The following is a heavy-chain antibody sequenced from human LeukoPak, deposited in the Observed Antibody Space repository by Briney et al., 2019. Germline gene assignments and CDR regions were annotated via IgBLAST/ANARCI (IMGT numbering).Heavy chain of an antibody. J-gene: IGHJ6*02. Sequence: ASVKVSCKASGYTFTGNYMHWVRQAPGQGLEWMGWINPNSGGTNYAQKFQGWVTMTRDTSISTAYMELSGLRSDDTAVYYCARDKGGSGMDVWGQGTTVTVSS. V-gene: IGHV1-2*04. CDR2: INPNSGGT. CDR1: GYTFTGNY. D-gene: IGHD5-12*01. CDR3: ARDKGGSGMDV.